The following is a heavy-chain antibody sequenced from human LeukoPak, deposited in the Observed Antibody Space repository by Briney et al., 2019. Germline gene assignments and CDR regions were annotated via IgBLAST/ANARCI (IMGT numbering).Heavy chain of an antibody. J-gene: IGHJ4*02. Sequence: GGSLRLSCAASGFTFSSYWMSWVRQAPGKGLEWVANIKHDGSEKYYADSVKGRFTISRDNAKNSLYLQMNSLRVEDTAVYYCARRVAFGEYFKYWGQGTLVTVSS. D-gene: IGHD3-10*01. V-gene: IGHV3-7*03. CDR1: GFTFSSYW. CDR3: ARRVAFGEYFKY. CDR2: IKHDGSEK.